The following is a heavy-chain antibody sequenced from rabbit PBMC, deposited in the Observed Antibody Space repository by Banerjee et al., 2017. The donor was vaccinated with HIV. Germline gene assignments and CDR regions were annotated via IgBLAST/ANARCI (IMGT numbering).Heavy chain of an antibody. Sequence: QLKESGGGLVQPGGSLKLSCKASGFDFSSYYMSWVRQAPGKGLEWIGYIDPVFGSTYYASWVNGRFTISSHNAQNTLYLQLNSLTAADTATYFCARDLAGVTGWNFGLWGQGTLVTVS. V-gene: IGHV1S7*01. J-gene: IGHJ3*01. CDR2: IDPVFGST. D-gene: IGHD4-1*01. CDR3: ARDLAGVTGWNFGL. CDR1: GFDFSSYY.